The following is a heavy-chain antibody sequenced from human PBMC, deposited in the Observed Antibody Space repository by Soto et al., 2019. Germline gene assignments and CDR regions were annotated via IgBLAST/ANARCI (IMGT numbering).Heavy chain of an antibody. CDR2: IYPDNSNT. V-gene: IGHV5-51*01. D-gene: IGHD6-13*01. Sequence: PGESLKISCKGSGYFFAGCWIAWVRQMPGKGLEWMGIIYPDNSNTKYSRSFQGQVTISADKSSSTAYLQWSSLKASDTAIYYCARQGAAVPTVPLIWFDPWGQGTLVTVSS. CDR3: ARQGAAVPTVPLIWFDP. CDR1: GYFFAGCW. J-gene: IGHJ5*02.